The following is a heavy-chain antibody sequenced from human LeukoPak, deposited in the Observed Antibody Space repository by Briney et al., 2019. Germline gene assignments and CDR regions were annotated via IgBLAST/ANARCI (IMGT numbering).Heavy chain of an antibody. J-gene: IGHJ4*02. CDR2: IIPIFGTA. CDR1: GYTFTGYY. V-gene: IGHV1-69*05. CDR3: AFGKVSSGFVAPPDFDY. Sequence: GASVKVSCKASGYTFTGYYMHWVRQAPGQGLEWMGGIIPIFGTANYAQKFQGRVTITTDESTSTAYMELSSLRSEDTAVYYCAFGKVSSGFVAPPDFDYWGQGTLVTVSS. D-gene: IGHD3-10*01.